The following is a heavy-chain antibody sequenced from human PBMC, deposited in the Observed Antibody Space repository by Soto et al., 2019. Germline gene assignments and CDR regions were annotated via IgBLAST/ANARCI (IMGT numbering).Heavy chain of an antibody. CDR3: GRVLDYYDSSGDRARIDY. D-gene: IGHD3-22*01. CDR2: IVVGSGNT. J-gene: IGHJ4*02. Sequence: SVKVSCKASGFTFTSSAVQWVRQARGQRLEWIGWIVVGSGNTNYAQKFQERVTITRDMSTSTAYMELSSLRSEDTAVYYCGRVLDYYDSSGDRARIDYWGQGTLVTVSS. V-gene: IGHV1-58*01. CDR1: GFTFTSSA.